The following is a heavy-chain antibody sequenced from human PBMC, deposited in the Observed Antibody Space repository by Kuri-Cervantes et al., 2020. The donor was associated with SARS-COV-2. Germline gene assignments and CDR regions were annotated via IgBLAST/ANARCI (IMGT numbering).Heavy chain of an antibody. V-gene: IGHV3-74*01. Sequence: GESLKISCVASGFTFSSYWMHWVRQAPGKGLVWVSRLTNDGSDAIFADSVKGRFNISRDNAKNMLYLYMNSLRADDTAVYYCARDSMTTRDFDYWGQGTLVTVSS. CDR3: ARDSMTTRDFDY. CDR2: LTNDGSDA. D-gene: IGHD4-11*01. J-gene: IGHJ4*02. CDR1: GFTFSSYW.